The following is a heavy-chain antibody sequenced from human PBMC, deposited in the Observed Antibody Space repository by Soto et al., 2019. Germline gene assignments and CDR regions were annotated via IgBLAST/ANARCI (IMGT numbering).Heavy chain of an antibody. Sequence: GASVKVSCKASGYTFTGYYMHWVRQAPGQGLEWMGWINPNSGGTNYAQKFQGRVTMTRDTSISTAYMELSRLRSDDTAVYYCARIGGGNYYDSSGYLYWGQGTLVTVS. CDR3: ARIGGGNYYDSSGYLY. CDR1: GYTFTGYY. J-gene: IGHJ4*02. V-gene: IGHV1-2*02. CDR2: INPNSGGT. D-gene: IGHD3-22*01.